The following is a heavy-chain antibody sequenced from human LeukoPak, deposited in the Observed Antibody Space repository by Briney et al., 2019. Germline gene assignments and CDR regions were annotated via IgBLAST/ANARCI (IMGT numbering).Heavy chain of an antibody. Sequence: GRSLRLSCAASGFTFSSYGMHWVRQAPGKGLEWVAVIWYDGSNKYYADSVKGRFTISRDNSKNTLYLQMNSLRAEDTAGYYCARPWVIAAGGGDYWGQGTWVPVSS. V-gene: IGHV3-33*01. D-gene: IGHD6-13*01. CDR3: ARPWVIAAGGGDY. J-gene: IGHJ4*02. CDR2: IWYDGSNK. CDR1: GFTFSSYG.